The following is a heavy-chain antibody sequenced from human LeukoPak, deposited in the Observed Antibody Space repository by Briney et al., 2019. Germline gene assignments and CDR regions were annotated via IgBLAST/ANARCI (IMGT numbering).Heavy chain of an antibody. Sequence: AESLILCCGASGFTFSSYSMNWIRQAPGKGLEWFASISSSSSYIYYADSVKGRFTISRDNAKKSLYLQMHSLRAEDTAVYYCARDSEVRIAVAGTGNDYWPQGTLVTVSS. CDR3: ARDSEVRIAVAGTGNDY. V-gene: IGHV3-21*01. D-gene: IGHD6-19*01. J-gene: IGHJ4*02. CDR2: ISSSSSYI. CDR1: GFTFSSYS.